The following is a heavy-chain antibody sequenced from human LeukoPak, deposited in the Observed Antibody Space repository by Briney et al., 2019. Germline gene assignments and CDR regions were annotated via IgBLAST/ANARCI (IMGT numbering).Heavy chain of an antibody. V-gene: IGHV4-59*01. Sequence: PSETLSLTCTVSGGSISSYYWSWIRQPPGKGLEWIGYIYYSGSANYNPSLKSRVTISVDMSKNQFSLKLSCVTAADAAVYYCARDGEWPGMDVWGKGTTVTVSS. J-gene: IGHJ6*04. CDR1: GGSISSYY. D-gene: IGHD3-10*01. CDR2: IYYSGSA. CDR3: ARDGEWPGMDV.